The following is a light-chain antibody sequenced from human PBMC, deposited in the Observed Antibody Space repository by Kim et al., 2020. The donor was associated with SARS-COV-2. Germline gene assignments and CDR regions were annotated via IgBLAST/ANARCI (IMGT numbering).Light chain of an antibody. CDR2: DVT. V-gene: IGLV2-14*03. CDR1: TSDVGGHNY. CDR3: ISYTTSTTLFYV. Sequence: FTISCTGTTSDVGGHNYVSWYQQSPGKAPKLMIYDVTNRPSGVSNRFSGSKSGNTASLTISGLQSEDEADYYCISYTTSTTLFYVFGTGTKVTVL. J-gene: IGLJ1*01.